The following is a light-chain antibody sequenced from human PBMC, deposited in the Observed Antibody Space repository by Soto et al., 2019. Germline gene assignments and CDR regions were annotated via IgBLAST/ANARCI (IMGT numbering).Light chain of an antibody. V-gene: IGKV3-11*01. CDR2: DAS. J-gene: IGKJ2*01. CDR1: QSVSSY. Sequence: EIVLTQSPATLSLSPGXXATLSCRASQSVSSYLAWYQQKPGQAPRLLIYDASNRATGIPARFSGSGSGTDFTLTISSLEPEDFAVYYCQQRGNWPRTFGQGTKLEIK. CDR3: QQRGNWPRT.